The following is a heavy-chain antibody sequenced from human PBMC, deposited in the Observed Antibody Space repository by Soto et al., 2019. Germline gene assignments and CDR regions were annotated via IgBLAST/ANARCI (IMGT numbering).Heavy chain of an antibody. CDR3: AKGGLTGTGLDFDY. J-gene: IGHJ4*02. V-gene: IGHV3-23*01. CDR1: GFTFSNYA. CDR2: ISGGATST. D-gene: IGHD1-20*01. Sequence: EVQLLESGGGLVQPGGSLRLSCAASGFTFSNYALSWVRQAPGRGLGWVSSISGGATSTYSADPAEARFSISRDNSNYTLYLQMDSLRADDTAAYYCAKGGLTGTGLDFDYWGQGNLVTVSS.